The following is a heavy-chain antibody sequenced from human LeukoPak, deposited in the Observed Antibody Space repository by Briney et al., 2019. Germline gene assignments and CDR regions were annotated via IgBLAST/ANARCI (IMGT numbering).Heavy chain of an antibody. Sequence: PGGSLRLSCAASRFTFSNYTMNWVRQAPGKGLERVSSISGSSSYIYYADSVKGRFTISRDNAKKSLYLQMNSLRAEDTAVYYCARDDIVVVVPAGDYYYYMDVWGKGTTVTVSS. CDR1: RFTFSNYT. D-gene: IGHD2-15*01. CDR3: ARDDIVVVVPAGDYYYYMDV. J-gene: IGHJ6*03. V-gene: IGHV3-21*01. CDR2: ISGSSSYI.